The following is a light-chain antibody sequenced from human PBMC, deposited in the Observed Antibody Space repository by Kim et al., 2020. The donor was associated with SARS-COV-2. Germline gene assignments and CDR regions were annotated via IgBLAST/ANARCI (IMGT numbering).Light chain of an antibody. Sequence: QSALTQPASVSGSPGQSITISCTGTSSDVGGYNFVSWYQQPPGKAPKLMIYGVSKRPSGVSNRFSGSKSDNTASLTISGLQAEDEADYYCSSYTTSTTVVFGGGTQLPVL. V-gene: IGLV2-14*03. CDR3: SSYTTSTTVV. CDR1: SSDVGGYNF. J-gene: IGLJ2*01. CDR2: GVS.